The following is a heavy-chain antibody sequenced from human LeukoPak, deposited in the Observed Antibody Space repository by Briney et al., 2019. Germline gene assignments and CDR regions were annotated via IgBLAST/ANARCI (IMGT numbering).Heavy chain of an antibody. CDR3: ASNGGNSGYFDY. V-gene: IGHV3-21*01. CDR2: ISSSSSYI. J-gene: IGHJ4*02. D-gene: IGHD4-23*01. Sequence: GGSLRLSCAASGFTFSSYSMNWVRQAPGEGLQWVSSISSSSSYIYYADSVKGRFTISRDNAKNSLYLQMNSLRAEDTAVYYCASNGGNSGYFDYWGQGTLVTVSS. CDR1: GFTFSSYS.